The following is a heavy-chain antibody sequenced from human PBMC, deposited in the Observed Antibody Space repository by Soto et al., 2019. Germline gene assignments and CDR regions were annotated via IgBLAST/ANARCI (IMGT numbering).Heavy chain of an antibody. D-gene: IGHD3-9*01. CDR2: IYYSGST. J-gene: IGHJ4*02. CDR3: AREYYDILTGYQATDS. V-gene: IGHV4-39*02. Sequence: QLQLQESGPGLVKPSETLSLTCTVSGGSISSSSYYWGWIRQPPGKGLEWIGSIYYSGSTYYNPSLKSRVTISVDTSKHQFSLNLSSVTAADTAVYYCAREYYDILTGYQATDSWGQGTLFTVSS. CDR1: GGSISSSSYY.